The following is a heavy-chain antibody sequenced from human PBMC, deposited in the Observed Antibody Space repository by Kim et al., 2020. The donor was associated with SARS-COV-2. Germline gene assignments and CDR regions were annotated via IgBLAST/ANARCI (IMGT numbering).Heavy chain of an antibody. D-gene: IGHD6-13*01. J-gene: IGHJ6*02. Sequence: SVKVSCKASGGTFSSYAISWVRQAPGQGLEWMGGIIPIFGTANYAQKFQGRVTITADESTSTAYMELSSLRSEDTAVYYCARDKSEQQLDRYYYYYGMDVWGQGTTVTVSS. CDR3: ARDKSEQQLDRYYYYYGMDV. CDR1: GGTFSSYA. CDR2: IIPIFGTA. V-gene: IGHV1-69*13.